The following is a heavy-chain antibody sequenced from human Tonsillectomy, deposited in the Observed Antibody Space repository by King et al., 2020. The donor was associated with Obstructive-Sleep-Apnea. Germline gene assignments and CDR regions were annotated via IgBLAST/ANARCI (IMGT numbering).Heavy chain of an antibody. V-gene: IGHV3-21*01. Sequence: EVQLVESGGGLVKPGGSLRLSCAASGFTFSSYSMNWVRQAPGKGLEWVSSISSSSSYIYYADSVKGRFTISRDNANNSPYRQMNSLRSEDTAVYYCARDREVPPEGDYYYYYGMDVWGQGTTVTVSS. CDR2: ISSSSSYI. CDR1: GFTFSSYS. J-gene: IGHJ6*02. D-gene: IGHD3-10*01. CDR3: ARDREVPPEGDYYYYYGMDV.